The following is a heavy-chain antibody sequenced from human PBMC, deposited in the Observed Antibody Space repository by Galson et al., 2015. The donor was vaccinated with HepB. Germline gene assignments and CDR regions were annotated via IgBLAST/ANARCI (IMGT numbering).Heavy chain of an antibody. J-gene: IGHJ4*02. Sequence: SLRLSCAASGFTFGQYAMHWVRQAPGKGLEWVAVISSDGTDKNYADSVKGRLTLSRDNSKNTLYLQINSLRAEDTAVYYCASSTYSGNWPIAPRWNYWGQGTLVTVSS. V-gene: IGHV3-30*14. CDR3: ASSTYSGNWPIAPRWNY. CDR1: GFTFGQYA. CDR2: ISSDGTDK. D-gene: IGHD6-13*01.